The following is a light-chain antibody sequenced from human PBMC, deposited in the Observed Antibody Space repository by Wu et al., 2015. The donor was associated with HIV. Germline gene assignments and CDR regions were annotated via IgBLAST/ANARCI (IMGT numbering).Light chain of an antibody. CDR2: AAS. J-gene: IGKJ1*01. Sequence: DVQMTQSPSSLSASVGDRVTITCRASQSISNYLNWYQQRPGKAPNLLIYAASSLQRGVPSRFSGSGSGTDFTLTISSLQPEDFATYYCQQSYSTPWTFGQGTKVEIK. CDR3: QQSYSTPWT. V-gene: IGKV1-39*01. CDR1: QSISNY.